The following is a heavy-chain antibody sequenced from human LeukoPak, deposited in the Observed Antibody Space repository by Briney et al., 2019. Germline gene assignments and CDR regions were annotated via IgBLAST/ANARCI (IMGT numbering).Heavy chain of an antibody. CDR2: IDFTSRYI. Sequence: PGGSLRLSCAASGFTFSSYSMNWVRQAPGKGLEWVSSIDFTSRYIYNADSVKGRFTTSRDNARNSLDLQMNSLKVEDTAVYYCATPAAGPGAEYSLHWGQGTLVIVSS. CDR3: ATPAAGPGAEYSLH. V-gene: IGHV3-21*01. D-gene: IGHD6-13*01. J-gene: IGHJ1*01. CDR1: GFTFSSYS.